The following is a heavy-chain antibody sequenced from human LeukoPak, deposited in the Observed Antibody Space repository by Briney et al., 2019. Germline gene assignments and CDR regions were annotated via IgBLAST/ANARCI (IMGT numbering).Heavy chain of an antibody. Sequence: PSETLSLTCAVYGGSFSGYYWTWIRQPPGKGLEWIGEINYSGNTNYNPSLKSRVTISIETSKNQFSLNLNSVTAADTAVYYCARGGDYYGSGIPFDFWGQGTPVTVSS. CDR3: ARGGDYYGSGIPFDF. V-gene: IGHV4-34*01. D-gene: IGHD3-10*01. CDR2: INYSGNT. J-gene: IGHJ4*02. CDR1: GGSFSGYY.